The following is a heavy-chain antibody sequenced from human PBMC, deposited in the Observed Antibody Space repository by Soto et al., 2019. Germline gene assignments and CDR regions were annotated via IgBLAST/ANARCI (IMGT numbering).Heavy chain of an antibody. CDR3: ARDPCITIFGVVITWFDP. D-gene: IGHD3-3*01. Sequence: ASVKVSCKASGYTFTSYGISWVRQAPGQGLEWMGWISAYNGNTNYAQKLQGRVTMTTDTSTSTAYMELRSLRSDDTAVYYCARDPCITIFGVVITWFDPWGQGTLVTVSS. CDR1: GYTFTSYG. V-gene: IGHV1-18*01. J-gene: IGHJ5*02. CDR2: ISAYNGNT.